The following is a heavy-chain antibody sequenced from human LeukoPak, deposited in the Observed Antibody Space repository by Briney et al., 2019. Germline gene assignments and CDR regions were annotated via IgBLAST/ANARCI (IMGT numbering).Heavy chain of an antibody. V-gene: IGHV4-4*07. CDR2: IYTSGST. Sequence: SETLSLTCTVSGGSISSYYWSWIRQPAGKGLEWIGRIYTSGSTNYNPSLKSRVTMSVDTSKNQFSLKLSSVTAADTAVYYCAREVASGWYPYYFHYWGQGTLVTVSS. D-gene: IGHD6-19*01. CDR3: AREVASGWYPYYFHY. J-gene: IGHJ4*02. CDR1: GGSISSYY.